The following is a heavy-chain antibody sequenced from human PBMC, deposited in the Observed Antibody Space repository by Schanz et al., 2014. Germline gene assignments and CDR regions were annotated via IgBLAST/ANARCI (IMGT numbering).Heavy chain of an antibody. V-gene: IGHV3-33*01. Sequence: QAQLMESGGGVVQPGTSLILSCSVSGFRLNTYGIHSFRQPAGKGLEWVSVIWNNGVTKYYADSVRGRSTISRDRLQTTQYLRMSSLRAEDAAVYCCARARFDYGEVDYWGQGTLVTVSS. J-gene: IGHJ4*02. D-gene: IGHD4-17*01. CDR1: GFRLNTYG. CDR2: IWNNGVTK. CDR3: ARARFDYGEVDY.